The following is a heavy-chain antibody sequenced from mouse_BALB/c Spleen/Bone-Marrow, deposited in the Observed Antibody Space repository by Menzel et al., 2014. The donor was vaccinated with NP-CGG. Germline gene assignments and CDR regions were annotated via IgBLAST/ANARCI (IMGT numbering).Heavy chain of an antibody. J-gene: IGHJ2*01. V-gene: IGHV5-4*02. CDR3: ARDMGDY. D-gene: IGHD1-1*02. CDR2: ISDGGTYS. Sequence: EVQRVESGGGLMKPGGSLKLSCAASGFTFSDYYMYWVRQTPEKRLEWVATISDGGTYSYYADSVKGRFTISRDNAKSNLYLQMNSLKSGDTAMYYCARDMGDYWGQGTTLTVSS. CDR1: GFTFSDYY.